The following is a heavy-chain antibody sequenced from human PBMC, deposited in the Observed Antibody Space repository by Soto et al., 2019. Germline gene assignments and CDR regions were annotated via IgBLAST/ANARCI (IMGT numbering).Heavy chain of an antibody. CDR3: ARDLGRYFDWLFPNWFDP. CDR1: GFIFDDYG. J-gene: IGHJ5*02. D-gene: IGHD3-9*01. Sequence: PGGSLRLSCAASGFIFDDYGMSWARQAPGKGLEWVSGVNLNGGSTGYADSLKGRFTISRDNSKNSLYLQMNSLRAEDTAVYYCARDLGRYFDWLFPNWFDPWGQGTLVTVSS. CDR2: VNLNGGST. V-gene: IGHV3-20*04.